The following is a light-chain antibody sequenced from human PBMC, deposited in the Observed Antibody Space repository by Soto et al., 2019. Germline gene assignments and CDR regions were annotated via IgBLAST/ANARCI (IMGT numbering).Light chain of an antibody. CDR2: DVN. Sequence: QSALTQPASVSGSPGQSVTISCTGTSSDVGNYYLVSWYRQYPAKAPKLMIFDVNKRPSGVSNRCSGSKSGYTASLTISGLQTEDEADYYCSSYADNSTYVFGSGTKLTVL. CDR3: SSYADNSTYV. J-gene: IGLJ1*01. V-gene: IGLV2-23*02. CDR1: SSDVGNYYL.